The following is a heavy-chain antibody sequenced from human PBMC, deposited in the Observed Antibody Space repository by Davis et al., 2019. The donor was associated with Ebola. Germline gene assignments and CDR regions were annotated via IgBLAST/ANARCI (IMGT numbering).Heavy chain of an antibody. D-gene: IGHD2/OR15-2a*01. Sequence: PSETLSLTCTVSGGSISSGGYYWSWIRQPPGKGLEWIGYIYYSGSSTYNPSLKSRVTISVDTSKNQFSLNLSSVTAADTAVYYCARDISTTVSAFDIWGQGTMVTVSS. V-gene: IGHV4-61*08. CDR2: IYYSGSS. CDR1: GGSISSGGYY. CDR3: ARDISTTVSAFDI. J-gene: IGHJ3*02.